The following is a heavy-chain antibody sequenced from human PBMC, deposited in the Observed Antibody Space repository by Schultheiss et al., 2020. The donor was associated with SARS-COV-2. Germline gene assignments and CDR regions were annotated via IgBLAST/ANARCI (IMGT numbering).Heavy chain of an antibody. Sequence: GGSLRLSCAASGLTFSTYAMHWVRQAPGKGLEWVSSISSSSAYIYYADSVKGRFTISRDNAKNSLYLQMNSLRAEDTAVYYCASDQYSGYDRFDYWGQRTLVTVSS. CDR2: ISSSSAYI. J-gene: IGHJ4*02. CDR3: ASDQYSGYDRFDY. V-gene: IGHV3-21*01. CDR1: GLTFSTYA. D-gene: IGHD5-12*01.